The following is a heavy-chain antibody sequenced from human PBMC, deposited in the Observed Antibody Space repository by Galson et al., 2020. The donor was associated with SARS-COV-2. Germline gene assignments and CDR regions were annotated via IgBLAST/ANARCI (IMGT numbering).Heavy chain of an antibody. J-gene: IGHJ6*02. CDR2: ISYDGTNK. V-gene: IGHV3-30*18. CDR1: GFTFSSFG. Sequence: GESLKISCAASGFTFSSFGIHWVRQAPGKGLEWLAVISYDGTNKYYADSLKGRFAISRDASNNTVYLQMDSLRTEDTAVYYCAKDTVSKVYYYGMDDWGQGTTVTVS. CDR3: AKDTVSKVYYYGMDD.